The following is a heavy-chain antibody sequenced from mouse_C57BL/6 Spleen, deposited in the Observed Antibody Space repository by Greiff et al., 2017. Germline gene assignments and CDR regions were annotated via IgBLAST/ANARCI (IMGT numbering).Heavy chain of an antibody. CDR3: ARGGGSSFPLYAMDY. CDR2: IYPGDGAT. D-gene: IGHD1-1*01. V-gene: IGHV1-80*01. CDR1: GYAFSSYW. J-gene: IGHJ4*01. Sequence: QVTLKESGAELVKPGASVKISCKASGYAFSSYWMNWVKQRPGKGLEWIGQIYPGDGATNYNGKFKGKATLTADKSSSTAYMQLSSLTSEDSAVYFGARGGGSSFPLYAMDYWGQGTSVTVSS.